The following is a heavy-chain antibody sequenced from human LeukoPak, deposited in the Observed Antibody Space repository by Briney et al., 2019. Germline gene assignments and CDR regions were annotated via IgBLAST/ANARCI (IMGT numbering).Heavy chain of an antibody. D-gene: IGHD6-19*01. CDR2: ITSKGGST. V-gene: IGHV3-64D*09. CDR3: VKSGIAVSGTDY. Sequence: GGSLRLSCSASGFTFSSYAMHWVRQAPGKGLEYVSAITSKGGSTYYADSVKGRFTISRNNSKNTPYLQMSSLRAEDTAVYYCVKSGIAVSGTDYWGQGTLVTVSS. J-gene: IGHJ4*02. CDR1: GFTFSSYA.